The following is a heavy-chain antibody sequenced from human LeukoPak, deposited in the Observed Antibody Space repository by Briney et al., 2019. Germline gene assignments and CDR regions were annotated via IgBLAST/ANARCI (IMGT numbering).Heavy chain of an antibody. J-gene: IGHJ6*03. CDR2: INHSGST. Sequence: SETLSLTCAVYGGSFSGYYWSWIRQPPGKGLEWIGEINHSGSTNYNPSLKSRVTISVDTSKNQFSLKLSSVTAADTAVYYCARELRQELRHNYYYYCYMDVWGKGTTVTVSS. D-gene: IGHD1-7*01. CDR3: ARELRQELRHNYYYYCYMDV. V-gene: IGHV4-34*01. CDR1: GGSFSGYY.